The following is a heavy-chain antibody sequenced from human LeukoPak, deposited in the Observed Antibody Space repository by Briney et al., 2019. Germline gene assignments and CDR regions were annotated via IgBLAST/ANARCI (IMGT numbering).Heavy chain of an antibody. V-gene: IGHV4-61*02. CDR3: ARDFPDSGSSYYYYYYMDV. Sequence: KSSQTLSLTCTVSGGSISSGSYYWRWIRQPAGKGLEWIGRIYTSGSTNYNPSLKSRVTISVDTSKNQFSLKLSSVTAADTAVYYCARDFPDSGSSYYYYYYMDVWGKGTTVTVSS. CDR1: GGSISSGSYY. J-gene: IGHJ6*03. D-gene: IGHD6-6*01. CDR2: IYTSGST.